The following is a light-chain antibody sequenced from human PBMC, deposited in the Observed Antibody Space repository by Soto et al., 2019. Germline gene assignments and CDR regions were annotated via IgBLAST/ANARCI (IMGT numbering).Light chain of an antibody. J-gene: IGLJ1*01. CDR2: DVS. CDR1: SSDIGAYIH. CDR3: TSYTTSGTYV. V-gene: IGLV2-14*03. Sequence: QSVLTQPASVSGSPGQSIAVSCSGTSSDIGAYIHVSWYQQHPGKAPKLMIYDVSNRPSGVSDRFSGSKSGNMASLTISGLQAEDEADYYCTSYTTSGTYVFGAGTKVTVL.